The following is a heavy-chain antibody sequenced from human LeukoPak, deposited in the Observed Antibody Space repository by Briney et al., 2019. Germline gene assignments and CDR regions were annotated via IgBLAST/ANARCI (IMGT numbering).Heavy chain of an antibody. CDR2: INHSGRT. Sequence: SETLSLTCAVYGGSFSGYYWSWIRQPPGKGLEWIGEINHSGRTNYNPSLKSRVTISVDTSKNQFSLKLSSVTAADTAVYYCARGPIFGVAITPHLCYWGQGTLVTVSS. D-gene: IGHD3-3*01. J-gene: IGHJ4*02. CDR3: ARGPIFGVAITPHLCY. V-gene: IGHV4-34*01. CDR1: GGSFSGYY.